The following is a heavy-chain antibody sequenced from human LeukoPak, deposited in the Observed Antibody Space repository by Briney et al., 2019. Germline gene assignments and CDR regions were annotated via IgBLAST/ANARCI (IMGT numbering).Heavy chain of an antibody. Sequence: QPGGSLRLSCAASGFTFSGSAMHWVRQAPGRGLEWVSSISSGSSFMYYADSVKGRFTISRDNAKNSLYLQMNSLRAKDTALYYCARDYYDSSGSSWFDPWGQGTLVTVSS. V-gene: IGHV3-21*01. CDR1: GFTFSGSA. CDR2: ISSGSSFM. J-gene: IGHJ5*02. CDR3: ARDYYDSSGSSWFDP. D-gene: IGHD3-22*01.